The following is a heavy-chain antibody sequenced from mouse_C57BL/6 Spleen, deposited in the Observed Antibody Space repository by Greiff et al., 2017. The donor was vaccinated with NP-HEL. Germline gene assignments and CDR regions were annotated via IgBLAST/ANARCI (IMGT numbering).Heavy chain of an antibody. J-gene: IGHJ2*01. CDR1: GYTFTSYW. CDR3: ARRPGDY. V-gene: IGHV1-69*01. CDR2: IDPSDSYT. Sequence: VQLQQPGAELVKPGASVKLSCKASGYTFTSYWMHWVKQRPGQGLEWIGEIDPSDSYTNYNQKFKGKSTLTVDKSSSTAYMQLSSLTSEDSAVYYCARRPGDYWGQGTTLTVSS.